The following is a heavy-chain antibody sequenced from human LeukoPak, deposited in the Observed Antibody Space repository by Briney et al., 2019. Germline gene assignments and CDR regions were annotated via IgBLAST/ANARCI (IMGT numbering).Heavy chain of an antibody. V-gene: IGHV3-21*01. Sequence: GGSLRLSCAASGFTFSSYSVNWVRQAPGKGLEWVSSISSSSSYIYYADSVKGRFTISRDNAKNSLYLQMNSLRAEDTAVYYCARVPSSGWYLRSYFDYWGQGTLVTVSS. D-gene: IGHD6-19*01. CDR1: GFTFSSYS. CDR3: ARVPSSGWYLRSYFDY. J-gene: IGHJ4*02. CDR2: ISSSSSYI.